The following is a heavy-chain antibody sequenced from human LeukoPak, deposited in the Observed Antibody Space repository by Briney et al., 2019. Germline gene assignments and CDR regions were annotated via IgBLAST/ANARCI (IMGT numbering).Heavy chain of an antibody. CDR3: AKDLGRAFDI. J-gene: IGHJ3*02. CDR2: ISYDGSNK. Sequence: GGSLRLSCAASGFTFITIGMHWVRQPPGKGLEWVTIISYDGSNKHYADSVKGRFTISRDNSKNTLYLQMNSLRAEDTALYFCAKDLGRAFDIWGQGTLVTVSS. CDR1: GFTFITIG. D-gene: IGHD1-26*01. V-gene: IGHV3-30*18.